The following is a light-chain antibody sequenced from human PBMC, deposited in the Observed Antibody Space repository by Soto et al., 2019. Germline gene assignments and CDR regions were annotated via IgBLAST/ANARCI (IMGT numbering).Light chain of an antibody. CDR1: QSISGS. V-gene: IGKV1-5*01. CDR2: DAS. J-gene: IGKJ1*01. CDR3: QQYNKYPWT. Sequence: DIQMTQSPSSLSPSVGDRVTITCRASQSISGSLAWYQQKPGKAPILLISDASNLERGVPSRFSGSGSGTEFTLTITSMQPEDFATYYCQQYNKYPWTYGQGTKVDIK.